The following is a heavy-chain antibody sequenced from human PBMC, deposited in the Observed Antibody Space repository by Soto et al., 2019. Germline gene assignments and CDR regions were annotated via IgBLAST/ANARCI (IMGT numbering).Heavy chain of an antibody. CDR3: ARDGVLYYYDSSGYYFDY. J-gene: IGHJ4*02. CDR1: GYTFTSYY. Sequence: ASVRVSCKASGYTFTSYYMHWVRQAPGQGLEWMGIINPSGGSTSYAQKFQGRVTMTRDTSTSTVYMELSSLRSEDTAVYYCARDGVLYYYDSSGYYFDYWGQGTLVTVSS. CDR2: INPSGGST. V-gene: IGHV1-46*01. D-gene: IGHD3-22*01.